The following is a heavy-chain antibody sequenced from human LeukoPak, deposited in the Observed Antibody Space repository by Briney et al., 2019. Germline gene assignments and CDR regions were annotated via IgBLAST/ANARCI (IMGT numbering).Heavy chain of an antibody. D-gene: IGHD3-10*01. J-gene: IGHJ5*02. Sequence: SETLSLTCTVSGGSISSYYWSWIRQPPGKGLEWIGCIYYSGSTNYNPSLKSRVTISVDTSKNQFSLKLSSVTAADTAVYYCARVVGSGAWFDPWGQGTLVTVSS. CDR3: ARVVGSGAWFDP. V-gene: IGHV4-59*01. CDR1: GGSISSYY. CDR2: IYYSGST.